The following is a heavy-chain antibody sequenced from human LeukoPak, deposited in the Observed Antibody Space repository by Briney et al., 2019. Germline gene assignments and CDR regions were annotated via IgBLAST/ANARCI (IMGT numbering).Heavy chain of an antibody. Sequence: PEGSLRLSCAASGFTFSSYGMHWVRQAPGKGLEWVAVIWYDGSNKYYADSVKGRFTISRDNSKNTLYLQMNSLRAEDTAVYYCANGKTYYDILTGPTAPFEYWGQGTLVTVSS. CDR1: GFTFSSYG. V-gene: IGHV3-33*06. D-gene: IGHD3-9*01. CDR3: ANGKTYYDILTGPTAPFEY. J-gene: IGHJ4*02. CDR2: IWYDGSNK.